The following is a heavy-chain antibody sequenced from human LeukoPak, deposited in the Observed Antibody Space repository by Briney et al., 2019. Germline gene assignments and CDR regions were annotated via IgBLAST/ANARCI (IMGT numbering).Heavy chain of an antibody. CDR1: GFTFSSYG. Sequence: PGGSLRLSCAASGFTFSSYGMHWVRQAPGKGLEWVAFIRYDGSNKYYADSVKGRFTISRDNSKNTLYLQMNSLRAEDTAVYYCANPTPGYSGYDSPFDYWGQGTLVTVSS. D-gene: IGHD5-12*01. CDR2: IRYDGSNK. CDR3: ANPTPGYSGYDSPFDY. J-gene: IGHJ4*02. V-gene: IGHV3-30*02.